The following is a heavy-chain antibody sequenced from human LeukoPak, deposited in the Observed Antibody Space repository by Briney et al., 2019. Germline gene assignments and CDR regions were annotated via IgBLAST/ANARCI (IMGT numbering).Heavy chain of an antibody. CDR2: ISSSGSTI. Sequence: GGSLRLSCAVYGFTFSSYEMNWVRQAPGKGLEWVSYISSSGSTIYSADSVKGRFTISRDNAENSLYLQMNSLRAEDTAVYYCARYSSGWRYFDYWGQGTLVTVSS. CDR1: GFTFSSYE. J-gene: IGHJ4*02. D-gene: IGHD6-19*01. CDR3: ARYSSGWRYFDY. V-gene: IGHV3-48*03.